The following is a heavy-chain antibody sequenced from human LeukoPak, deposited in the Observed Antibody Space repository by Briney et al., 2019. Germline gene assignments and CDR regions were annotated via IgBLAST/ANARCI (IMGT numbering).Heavy chain of an antibody. CDR2: ISSSSSYI. J-gene: IGHJ4*02. V-gene: IGHV3-21*01. Sequence: GGSLRLSCAASGFTFSSYTMNWVRQAPGKGLEWVSSISSSSSYIYYADSVRGRFAISRDDAKNSLYLQMNSLRAEDTAVYYCASLVGANLDYWGQGTLVTVSS. D-gene: IGHD1-26*01. CDR3: ASLVGANLDY. CDR1: GFTFSSYT.